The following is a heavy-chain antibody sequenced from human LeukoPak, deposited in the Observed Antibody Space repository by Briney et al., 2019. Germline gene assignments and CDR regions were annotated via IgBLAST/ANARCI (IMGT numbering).Heavy chain of an antibody. CDR3: TGGTTVTTLDY. Sequence: GGSLRLSCAASGFTFSDSAMHWVRQAYGKGLEWVGRIRSKADNYATEYGASVKGRFTISRDDSKNTAYLQMNSLKTEDTAVYYCTGGTTVTTLDYWGQGTLVTVSS. V-gene: IGHV3-73*01. CDR2: IRSKADNYAT. D-gene: IGHD4-17*01. CDR1: GFTFSDSA. J-gene: IGHJ4*02.